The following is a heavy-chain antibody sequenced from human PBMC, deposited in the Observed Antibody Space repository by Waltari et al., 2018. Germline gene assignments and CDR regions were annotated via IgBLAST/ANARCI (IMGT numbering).Heavy chain of an antibody. CDR3: ARWTSITGTRP. J-gene: IGHJ5*02. Sequence: QVQLVQSGAEVKKPGASVKVSCKASGYTFTGYYMHWVRQAPGQGLEWMGRINPNRGGTNYAQKFQGRVTMTRDTSISTAYMELSRLRSDDTAVYYCARWTSITGTRPWGQGTLVTVSS. V-gene: IGHV1-2*06. D-gene: IGHD1-20*01. CDR2: INPNRGGT. CDR1: GYTFTGYY.